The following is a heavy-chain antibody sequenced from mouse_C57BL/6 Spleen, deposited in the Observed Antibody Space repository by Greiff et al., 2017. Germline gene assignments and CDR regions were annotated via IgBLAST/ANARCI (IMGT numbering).Heavy chain of an antibody. D-gene: IGHD1-1*01. Sequence: QVQLQQSGPGLVAPSQSLSITCTVSGFSLTSYGVHWVRQPPGKGLEWLVVIWSDGSTTYNSALKSRLSISKDNSKSQVFLKMNSLQTDDTAMYYCARHAPYYYGSGYFDVWGTGTTVTVSS. CDR2: IWSDGST. CDR3: ARHAPYYYGSGYFDV. V-gene: IGHV2-6-1*01. J-gene: IGHJ1*03. CDR1: GFSLTSYG.